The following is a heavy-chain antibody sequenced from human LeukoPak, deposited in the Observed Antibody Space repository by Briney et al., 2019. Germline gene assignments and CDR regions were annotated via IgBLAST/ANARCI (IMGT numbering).Heavy chain of an antibody. J-gene: IGHJ4*02. D-gene: IGHD1-26*01. CDR1: GFTFSNYA. CDR3: ATPIGAYSGSYPFDY. Sequence: GGSLRLSCAASGFTFSNYAMSWVRRAPGKGLEWVSAISGRGDSTYYADSVKGRFTISRDNSKNTLYLQMNSLRAEDTAVYYCATPIGAYSGSYPFDYWGQGTLVTVSS. V-gene: IGHV3-23*01. CDR2: ISGRGDST.